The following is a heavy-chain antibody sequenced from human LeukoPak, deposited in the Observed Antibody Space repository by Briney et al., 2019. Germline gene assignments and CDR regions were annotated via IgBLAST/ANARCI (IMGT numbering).Heavy chain of an antibody. Sequence: PGGSLRLSCAASGFTFSSYEMNWVRQAPGKGLEWVSYISSSGSTIYYADSVKGRFTISRDNAKNSLYLQMNSLRAEDTAVYYCARAAAGTMVIWGQGTMVTVSS. CDR3: ARAAAGTMVI. V-gene: IGHV3-48*03. D-gene: IGHD6-13*01. CDR1: GFTFSSYE. J-gene: IGHJ3*02. CDR2: ISSSGSTI.